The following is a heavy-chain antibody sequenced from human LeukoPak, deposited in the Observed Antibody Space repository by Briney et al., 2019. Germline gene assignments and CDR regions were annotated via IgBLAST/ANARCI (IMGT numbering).Heavy chain of an antibody. Sequence: ASVKVSCKASGYTFTSYAMNWVRQAPGQRLEWMGWINAGNGSTKYSQKFQGRVTITRDTSASTAYMELSSLRSEDTAVYYCARDLGYGSDGSGSYYTFDYWGQGTLVTVSS. CDR1: GYTFTSYA. J-gene: IGHJ4*02. V-gene: IGHV1-3*01. CDR2: INAGNGST. D-gene: IGHD3-10*01. CDR3: ARDLGYGSDGSGSYYTFDY.